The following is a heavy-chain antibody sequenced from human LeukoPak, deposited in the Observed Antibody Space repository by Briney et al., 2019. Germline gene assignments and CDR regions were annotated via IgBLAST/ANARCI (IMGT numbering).Heavy chain of an antibody. CDR1: GGSTSSGSYY. J-gene: IGHJ4*02. CDR2: IYTSGST. V-gene: IGHV4-61*02. CDR3: ARLCCGPLGY. Sequence: SQTLSLTCTVSGGSTSSGSYYCSWIRQPAGKGLEWIGRIYTSGSTNYNPSLKSRVTISVDTSKNQFSLKLSSVTAADTAVYYCARLCCGPLGYWGQGTLVTVSS. D-gene: IGHD2-21*01.